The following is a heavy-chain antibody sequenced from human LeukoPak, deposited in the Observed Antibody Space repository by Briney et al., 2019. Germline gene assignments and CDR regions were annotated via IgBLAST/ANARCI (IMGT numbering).Heavy chain of an antibody. CDR2: ISSSGSTI. V-gene: IGHV3-48*03. CDR3: ARDLGYFDWLPFDH. Sequence: GGSLRLSCAASGFTFSSYEMNWVRQAPGKGLEWVSYISSSGSTIYYADSVKGRFTISRDNAKNSLYLQMNSLRAEDTAVYYCARDLGYFDWLPFDHWGQGTLVTVSS. J-gene: IGHJ4*02. D-gene: IGHD3-9*01. CDR1: GFTFSSYE.